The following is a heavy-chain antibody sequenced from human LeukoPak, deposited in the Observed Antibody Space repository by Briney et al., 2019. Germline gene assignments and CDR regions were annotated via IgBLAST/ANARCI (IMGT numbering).Heavy chain of an antibody. D-gene: IGHD2-8*01. CDR2: INPNSGYT. CDR1: GYTFTGYY. J-gene: IGHJ4*02. Sequence: SAVKVSCKASGYTFTGYYMHGVRQAPGQGLEGMGWINPNSGYTNYAQKFQGRVNMTRETSISTAYMALSRLRSHDTAVYYCARYDCTNGVCSIDYWGQGTLVTVSS. CDR3: ARYDCTNGVCSIDY. V-gene: IGHV1-2*02.